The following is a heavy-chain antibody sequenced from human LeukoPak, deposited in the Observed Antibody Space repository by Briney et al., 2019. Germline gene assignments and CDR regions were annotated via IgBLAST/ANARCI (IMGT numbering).Heavy chain of an antibody. J-gene: IGHJ5*02. CDR1: GGSISSSSYY. D-gene: IGHD4-17*01. Sequence: SETLSLTCTVSGGSISSSSYYWGWIRRPPGKGLEWIGYIYYSGSTNYNPSLKSRVTISVDTSKNQFSLKLSSVTAADTAVYYCARAQGGYGDYWFDPWGQGTLVTVSS. CDR3: ARAQGGYGDYWFDP. CDR2: IYYSGST. V-gene: IGHV4-61*05.